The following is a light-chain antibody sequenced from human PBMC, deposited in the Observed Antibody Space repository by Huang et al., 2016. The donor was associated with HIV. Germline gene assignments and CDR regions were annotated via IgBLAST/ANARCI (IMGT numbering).Light chain of an antibody. Sequence: DIQMTQSPSPLSASVGDRVTITGQASHDIRNFLNWYQQKPGKAPKLLIHGANNLRAGVPSGFSGSGSGTNFTFTISRLQPGAIATYYCHQYDTVPYTFGQGTKLEI. CDR3: HQYDTVPYT. CDR1: HDIRNF. V-gene: IGKV1-33*01. J-gene: IGKJ2*01. CDR2: GAN.